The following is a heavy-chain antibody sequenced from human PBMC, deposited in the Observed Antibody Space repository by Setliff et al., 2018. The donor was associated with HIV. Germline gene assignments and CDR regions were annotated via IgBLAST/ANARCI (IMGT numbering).Heavy chain of an antibody. V-gene: IGHV5-51*01. CDR2: IYPGDSDT. CDR1: GYSFTSYW. CDR3: ATQTGVVTRFLYFQH. Sequence: PGESLKISCKGSGYSFTSYWIGWVRQMPGKGLEWMGIIYPGDSDTRYSPSFRGQVTISADKSISTAYLQWSSLKASDTAMYYCATQTGVVTRFLYFQHWGQGTLVTVSS. D-gene: IGHD2-21*02. J-gene: IGHJ1*01.